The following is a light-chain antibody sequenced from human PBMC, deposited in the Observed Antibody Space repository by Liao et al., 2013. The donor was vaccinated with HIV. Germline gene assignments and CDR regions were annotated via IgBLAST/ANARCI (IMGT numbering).Light chain of an antibody. CDR1: NIGSKS. CDR3: QVWGPWV. V-gene: IGLV3-21*01. Sequence: YVLTQPPSLSVAPGKTANMTCGGHNIGSKSVHWYQQKPGQAPVLVISYDSDRPSGIPERFSGFNPGNTATLTISRVEAGDEADYYCQVWGPWVFGGGTKLTV. CDR2: YDS. J-gene: IGLJ3*02.